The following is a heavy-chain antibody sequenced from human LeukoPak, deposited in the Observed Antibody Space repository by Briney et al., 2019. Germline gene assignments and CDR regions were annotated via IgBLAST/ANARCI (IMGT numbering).Heavy chain of an antibody. J-gene: IGHJ5*02. CDR3: ARVGNWNPWWFDP. D-gene: IGHD1-1*01. CDR2: IDPSDSYT. Sequence: ESLRISCKGSGYSFTSYWISWVRQMPGKGLEWMGRIDPSDSYTNYSPSFQGHVTISADKSISTAYPQWSSLKASDTALYYCARVGNWNPWWFDPWGQGTLVTVSS. CDR1: GYSFTSYW. V-gene: IGHV5-10-1*01.